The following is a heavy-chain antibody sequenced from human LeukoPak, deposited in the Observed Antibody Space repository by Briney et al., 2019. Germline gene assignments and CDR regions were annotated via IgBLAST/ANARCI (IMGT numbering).Heavy chain of an antibody. CDR3: AKDPGWPHLAFDI. J-gene: IGHJ3*02. Sequence: GGSLRLSCAASGFTFSSYGMHWVRQAPGKGLEWVAFIRYDGSNKYYADSVKGRFTISRDNSKNTLYLQMNSLRAEDTAVYYCAKDPGWPHLAFDIWGQGTMVTVSS. CDR2: IRYDGSNK. CDR1: GFTFSSYG. D-gene: IGHD2-15*01. V-gene: IGHV3-30*02.